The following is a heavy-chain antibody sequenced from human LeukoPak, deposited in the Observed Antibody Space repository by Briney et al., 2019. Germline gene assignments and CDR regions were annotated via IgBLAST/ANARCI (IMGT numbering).Heavy chain of an antibody. CDR1: GFTFSSYW. D-gene: IGHD6-13*01. CDR3: ATFYGGSWSYFVH. V-gene: IGHV3-21*01. J-gene: IGHJ4*02. CDR2: ISSTSDYM. Sequence: PGGSLRLSCAASGFTFSSYWMTWVRQAPGKGLEWVSSISSTSDYMYYADSVKGRFTISRDNAKDSLYLQMNSLRAEDTAVYYCATFYGGSWSYFVHWGQGTLVSVSS.